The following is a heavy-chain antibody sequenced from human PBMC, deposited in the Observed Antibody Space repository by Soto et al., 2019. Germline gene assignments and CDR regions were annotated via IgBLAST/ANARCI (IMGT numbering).Heavy chain of an antibody. Sequence: GGSLRLSCAASGFTFSSYAMSWVRQAPGKGLEWVSAISGSGGSTYYADSVKGRFTISRDNSKNTLYLQMNSLRAEDTAVYCCARDRSPAGGFPIDYWGQGTLVTVSS. V-gene: IGHV3-23*01. CDR2: ISGSGGST. CDR3: ARDRSPAGGFPIDY. J-gene: IGHJ4*02. D-gene: IGHD2-8*02. CDR1: GFTFSSYA.